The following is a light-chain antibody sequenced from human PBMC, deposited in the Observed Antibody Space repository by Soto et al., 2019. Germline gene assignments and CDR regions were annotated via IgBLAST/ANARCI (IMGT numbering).Light chain of an antibody. CDR2: DND. CDR1: SSNIGYNY. Sequence: QSVLTQPPSVSEAPGQKVTISCSGSSSNIGYNYVSWYQQLPGTAPKLLIYDNDKRPSGIPDRFSGSKSGTSATLGITGLQTGDEADYYCGTWDSSLSAGVFGGGTKLTVL. J-gene: IGLJ2*01. V-gene: IGLV1-51*01. CDR3: GTWDSSLSAGV.